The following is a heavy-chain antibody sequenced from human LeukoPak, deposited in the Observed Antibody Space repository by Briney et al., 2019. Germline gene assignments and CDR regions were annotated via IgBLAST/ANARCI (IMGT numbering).Heavy chain of an antibody. CDR3: AKDSPDSSGYPSHFDY. J-gene: IGHJ4*02. Sequence: GGSLRLSCAASGFTFSSYGMHWVRQAPGKGLEWVAVISYDGSNKYYADSVKGRFTISRDNSKNTLYLQMNSLRAEDTAVYYCAKDSPDSSGYPSHFDYWDQGTLVTVSS. CDR1: GFTFSSYG. D-gene: IGHD3-22*01. CDR2: ISYDGSNK. V-gene: IGHV3-30*18.